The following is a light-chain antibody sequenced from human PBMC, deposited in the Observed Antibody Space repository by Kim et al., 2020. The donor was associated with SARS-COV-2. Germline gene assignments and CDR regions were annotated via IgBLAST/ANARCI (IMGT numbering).Light chain of an antibody. Sequence: PWEIPTLSCMASQSVCRNYVALYPQTPGQAPRLLIYGASTRATGIPDRFSGSGSGTDFSLTIRRLEPGDFAVYYCQQYDDSSSWTFGQGTKVDLK. J-gene: IGKJ1*01. CDR1: QSVCRNY. V-gene: IGKV3-20*01. CDR3: QQYDDSSSWT. CDR2: GAS.